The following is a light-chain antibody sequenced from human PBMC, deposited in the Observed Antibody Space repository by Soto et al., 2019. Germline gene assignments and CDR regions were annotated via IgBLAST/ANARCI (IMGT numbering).Light chain of an antibody. CDR3: QQYAGPPRT. V-gene: IGKV3-20*01. J-gene: IGKJ1*01. CDR1: QNLGTLY. Sequence: GVSQSPGAVSLYTGERGTLSCRASQNLGTLYLAWFQQKSGQAPRLLIYSASRRATGIPDRFTGSGSGTDFTLTINRVEPEDFAVYFCQQYAGPPRTFGQGTKADVK. CDR2: SAS.